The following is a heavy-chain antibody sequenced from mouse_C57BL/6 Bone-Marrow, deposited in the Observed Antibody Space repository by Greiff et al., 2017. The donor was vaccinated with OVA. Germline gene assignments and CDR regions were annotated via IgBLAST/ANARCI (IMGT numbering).Heavy chain of an antibody. CDR2: IYPSSGNT. CDR1: GYTLTSYG. J-gene: IGHJ1*03. Sequence: VQLQQSGAELARPGASVKLSCKASGYTLTSYGISWVKQRTGQGLEWIGEIYPSSGNTYYNEKFKGKATLPADKSSSTAYMELRSLTSEDSAVYFCALTQYFDVWGTGTTVTVSS. V-gene: IGHV1-81*01. CDR3: ALTQYFDV. D-gene: IGHD4-1*01.